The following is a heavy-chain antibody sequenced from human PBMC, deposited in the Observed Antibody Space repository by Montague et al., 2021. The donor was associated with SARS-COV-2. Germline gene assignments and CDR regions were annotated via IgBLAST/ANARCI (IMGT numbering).Heavy chain of an antibody. Sequence: SLRLSCAASGFTFSSYGMHWVRQAPGKGLEWVAVIWYDGSNKYYADSVKGRSTISRDNSKNTLYLQMNSLKAEDTAVYYCARVVGAYYGMDVWGQGTTVTVSS. CDR2: IWYDGSNK. CDR3: ARVVGAYYGMDV. CDR1: GFTFSSYG. J-gene: IGHJ6*02. D-gene: IGHD1-26*01. V-gene: IGHV3-33*01.